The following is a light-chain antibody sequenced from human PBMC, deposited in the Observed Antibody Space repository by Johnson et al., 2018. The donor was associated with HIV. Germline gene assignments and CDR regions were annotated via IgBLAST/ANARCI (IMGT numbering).Light chain of an antibody. CDR3: GTWDSSLSAA. Sequence: QSVLTQPPSVSAAPGQKVTISCSGSSSNIGNNYVSWYQQLPGTAPKLLIYENNKRPSGIPDRFSGSKSGTSATLGITGLLTGDEADYYCGTWDSSLSAAFGTGTKVTVL. CDR2: ENN. J-gene: IGLJ1*01. CDR1: SSNIGNNY. V-gene: IGLV1-51*02.